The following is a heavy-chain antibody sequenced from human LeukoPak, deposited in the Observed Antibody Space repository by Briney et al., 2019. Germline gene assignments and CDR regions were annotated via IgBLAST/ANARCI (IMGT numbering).Heavy chain of an antibody. CDR1: GGSISSGGYY. Sequence: SQTLSLTCTVSGGSISSGGYYWSWIRQHPGKGLEWIGYIYYSGSTYYNPSLKSRVTISVDTSKNQFSLKLSSVTAADTAVYYCARTEVAAAGNQIFDYWGQGTLDTVSS. J-gene: IGHJ4*02. V-gene: IGHV4-31*03. CDR3: ARTEVAAAGNQIFDY. D-gene: IGHD6-13*01. CDR2: IYYSGST.